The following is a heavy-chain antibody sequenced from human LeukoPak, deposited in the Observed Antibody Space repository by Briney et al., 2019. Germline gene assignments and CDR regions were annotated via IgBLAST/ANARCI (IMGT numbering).Heavy chain of an antibody. CDR3: ARGGVDGYNLKLDY. Sequence: PGGSLRLSCAASGFTFSTYWMHWVRQAPGKGLVWVSQISTDGSGTNYADSVKGRFTISRDNAKNKVYLQMNSLRAEDTAVYYCARGGVDGYNLKLDYWDQGTLVTVSS. D-gene: IGHD5-24*01. J-gene: IGHJ4*02. V-gene: IGHV3-74*01. CDR1: GFTFSTYW. CDR2: ISTDGSGT.